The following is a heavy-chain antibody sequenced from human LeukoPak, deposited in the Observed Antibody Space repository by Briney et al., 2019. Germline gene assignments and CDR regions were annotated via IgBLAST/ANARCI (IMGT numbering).Heavy chain of an antibody. Sequence: GGSLRLSCAASGFTFSSYSMNWVRQAPGEGLEWVSYISSLSGTIYYADSVKGRFTISRDNAKNSLYLQMNSLRAEDTAVYYCASRYYSGWYYYYYYMDVWGKGTTVTVSS. CDR3: ASRYYSGWYYYYYYMDV. J-gene: IGHJ6*03. D-gene: IGHD6-19*01. CDR1: GFTFSSYS. CDR2: ISSLSGTI. V-gene: IGHV3-48*01.